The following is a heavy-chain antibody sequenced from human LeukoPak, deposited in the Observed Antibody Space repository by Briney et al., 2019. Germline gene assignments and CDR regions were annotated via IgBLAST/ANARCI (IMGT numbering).Heavy chain of an antibody. CDR1: GGSFSGYY. D-gene: IGHD3-22*01. V-gene: IGHV4-34*01. CDR3: AREKYYYDSNYYYVKYFDY. CDR2: INHSGST. J-gene: IGHJ4*01. Sequence: SETLSLTCAVYGGSFSGYYWSWIRQPPGKGLEWIGEINHSGSTNYNPSLKSRVTISVDTSKNQFSLKLSSVTAADTAVYYCAREKYYYDSNYYYVKYFDYWGHGTLVTVSS.